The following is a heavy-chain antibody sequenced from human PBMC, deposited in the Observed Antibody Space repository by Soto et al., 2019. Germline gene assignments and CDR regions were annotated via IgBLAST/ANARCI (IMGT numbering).Heavy chain of an antibody. Sequence: SETLSLTCAVSGYSISSGYYWGWIRQPPGKGLEWIGSIYHSGSTYYNPSLKSRVTISVDTSKNQFSLKLSSVTAADTAVYYCARDDNSGFFIGYYGLDVWGQGTTVTVSS. D-gene: IGHD6-19*01. CDR3: ARDDNSGFFIGYYGLDV. J-gene: IGHJ6*02. V-gene: IGHV4-38-2*02. CDR1: GYSISSGYY. CDR2: IYHSGST.